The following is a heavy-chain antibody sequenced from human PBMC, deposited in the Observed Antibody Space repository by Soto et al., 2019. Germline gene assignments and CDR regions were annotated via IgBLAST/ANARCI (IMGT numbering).Heavy chain of an antibody. J-gene: IGHJ3*02. D-gene: IGHD6-13*01. V-gene: IGHV3-74*01. CDR3: AREGLDTAGFFDI. CDR2: INSDGSRS. CDR1: GFTFSSYA. Sequence: EVQLLESGGGLVQPGGSLRLSCAASGFTFSSYAMSWVRRAPGKGLEWVSRINSDGSRSTYGDSVKGRFTVSRDTAKNTLYLQMNSLRVEDTAVYYCAREGLDTAGFFDIWGQGTMVIVSS.